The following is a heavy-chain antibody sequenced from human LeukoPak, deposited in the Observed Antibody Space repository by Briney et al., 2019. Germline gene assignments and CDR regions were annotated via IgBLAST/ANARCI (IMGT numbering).Heavy chain of an antibody. CDR3: VKDRPTVYSSSWLHFLDS. CDR1: GFTFSGSA. D-gene: IGHD6-13*01. Sequence: GGSLRLSCAASGFTFSGSAMHWLRQASGKGLEWVGRIRSKANSYATAYAASVKGRFTISRDDSKNTAYLQMNSLKTEDTAVYYCVKDRPTVYSSSWLHFLDSWGQGTLVTVSS. V-gene: IGHV3-73*01. J-gene: IGHJ4*02. CDR2: IRSKANSYAT.